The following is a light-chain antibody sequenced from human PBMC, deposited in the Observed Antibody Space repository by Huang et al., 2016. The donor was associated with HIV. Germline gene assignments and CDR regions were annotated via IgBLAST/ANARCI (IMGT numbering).Light chain of an antibody. CDR2: GAS. Sequence: EIVMTQSPATLSVSPGERATLSCRASQIVSSNLAWYQQNPGQAPRLLIYGASTRATGIPTRFSGSGSGTEFTLTISSLQSEDFAVYYCQQYNTWPRTFGQGTKVEIK. CDR1: QIVSSN. V-gene: IGKV3-15*01. CDR3: QQYNTWPRT. J-gene: IGKJ1*01.